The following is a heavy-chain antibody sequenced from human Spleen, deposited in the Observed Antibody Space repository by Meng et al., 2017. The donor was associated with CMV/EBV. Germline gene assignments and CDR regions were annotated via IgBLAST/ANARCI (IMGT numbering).Heavy chain of an antibody. V-gene: IGHV4-39*01. CDR2: IYHSGST. J-gene: IGHJ3*02. CDR1: GGSISRNSYY. Sequence: SETLSLTCTVSGGSISRNSYYWVWIRQPPGKGLEWIGSIYHSGSTYYHPSLKSRLTMSVDTSKNQFSLKLRSVTAADTAVYYCASVENLILAFDIWGQGTMVTVSS. D-gene: IGHD2-21*01. CDR3: ASVENLILAFDI.